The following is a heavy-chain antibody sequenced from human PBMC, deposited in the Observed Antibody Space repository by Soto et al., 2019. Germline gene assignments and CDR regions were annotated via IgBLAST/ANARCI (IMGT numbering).Heavy chain of an antibody. J-gene: IGHJ3*02. CDR2: IYSGGST. CDR3: ATLPPMATMNFDI. V-gene: IGHV3-53*04. CDR1: GFTVSSNY. Sequence: EVQLVESGGGLVQPGGSLRLSCAASGFTVSSNYMSWVRQAPGKGLEWVSVIYSGGSTYYADSVKGRFTISRHNSKNTLYLQMNSLRAEDTAVYYCATLPPMATMNFDIWGQGTMVTVSS. D-gene: IGHD5-12*01.